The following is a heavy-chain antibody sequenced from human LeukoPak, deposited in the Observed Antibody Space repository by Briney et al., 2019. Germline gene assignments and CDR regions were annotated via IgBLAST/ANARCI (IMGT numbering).Heavy chain of an antibody. CDR1: GFTFSSYA. CDR2: ISGSGGST. J-gene: IGHJ3*02. V-gene: IGHV3-23*01. Sequence: GGSLRLSCAASGFTFSSYAMSWVRQAPGKGLGWVSAISGSGGSTYYADSVKGRFTISRDNSKNTLYLQMNSLRAEDTAVYYCAKDLVGTMIVVAPDAFDIWGQGTMVTVSS. CDR3: AKDLVGTMIVVAPDAFDI. D-gene: IGHD3-22*01.